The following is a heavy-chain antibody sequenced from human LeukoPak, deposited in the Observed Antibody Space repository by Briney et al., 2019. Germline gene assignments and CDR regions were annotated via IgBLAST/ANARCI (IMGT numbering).Heavy chain of an antibody. Sequence: GGSLRLSCAASGFTFSSYAMSWVRQAPGEGLEWVSAISGSGGSTYYADSVKGRFTISRDNSKNTLYLQMNSLRAEDTAVYYCANSVTGAYGMDVWGQGTTVTVSS. D-gene: IGHD4-17*01. CDR3: ANSVTGAYGMDV. V-gene: IGHV3-23*01. CDR1: GFTFSSYA. CDR2: ISGSGGST. J-gene: IGHJ6*02.